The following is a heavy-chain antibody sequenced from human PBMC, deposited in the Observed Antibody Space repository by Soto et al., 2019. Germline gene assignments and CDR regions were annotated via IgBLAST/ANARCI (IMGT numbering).Heavy chain of an antibody. CDR2: INHSGST. Sequence: SSETLSLTCAVYGGSFSGYYWSWIRQPPGKGLEWIGEINHSGSTNYNPSLKSRVTISVDTSKSQFSLKLSSVTAADTAVYYCARRGPMRVVVNRPFDYWGQGTLVTVSS. D-gene: IGHD3-22*01. CDR1: GGSFSGYY. V-gene: IGHV4-34*01. J-gene: IGHJ4*02. CDR3: ARRGPMRVVVNRPFDY.